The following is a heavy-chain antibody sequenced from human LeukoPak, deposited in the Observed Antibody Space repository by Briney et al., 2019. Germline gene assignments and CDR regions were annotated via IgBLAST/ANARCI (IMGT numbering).Heavy chain of an antibody. CDR2: INSGGST. CDR3: ARDLYYYGSGSDNLLYY. D-gene: IGHD3-10*01. CDR1: GFTVSSNY. Sequence: GGSLRLSCAASGFTVSSNYMNWVRQAPGQGLEWVSVINSGGSTHYADSVKGRFTISRDDSKNTLYLQMNSLRAEDTAVYYCARDLYYYGSGSDNLLYYWGQGTLVTVSS. V-gene: IGHV3-53*01. J-gene: IGHJ4*02.